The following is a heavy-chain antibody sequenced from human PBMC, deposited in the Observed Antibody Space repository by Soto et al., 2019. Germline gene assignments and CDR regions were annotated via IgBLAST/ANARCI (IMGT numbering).Heavy chain of an antibody. CDR1: QYDFRDYW. CDR2: IFPADSDT. CDR3: TATFTSAMDV. J-gene: IGHJ6*02. Sequence: GESLKISCKASQYDFRDYWVGWVRQLPGKGLEWMGIIFPADSDTRFSPSFQGRVTTSVDKSINTAYLQWSSLKASDTAMYYCTATFTSAMDVWGQGTAVTVSS. V-gene: IGHV5-51*01. D-gene: IGHD1-26*01.